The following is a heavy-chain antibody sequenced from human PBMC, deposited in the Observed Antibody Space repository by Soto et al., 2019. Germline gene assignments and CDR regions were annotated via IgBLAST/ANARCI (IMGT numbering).Heavy chain of an antibody. D-gene: IGHD6-6*01. CDR3: STAAGSSSGY. CDR1: RFTFINYD. J-gene: IGHJ4*02. CDR2: ITGSGATT. V-gene: IGHV3-23*01. Sequence: GGSLRLSCAASRFTFINYDMSWVRQAPGKGLEWVSTITGSGATTCYADSVKGRFTISRDNPKNTLYLQMNSLRVEDTGVYFCSTAAGSSSGYWGQGTLVTVSS.